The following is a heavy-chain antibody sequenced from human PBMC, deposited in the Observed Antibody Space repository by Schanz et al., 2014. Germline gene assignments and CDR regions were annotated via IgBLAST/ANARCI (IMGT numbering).Heavy chain of an antibody. Sequence: EVQLVESGGGVVRPGGSLRLSCAASGFTFDDYAMSWVRQAPGKRLEWVSAINWSDGSTGYADSVKGRFTISRDNGKNSLYLQMNSLRAEDTALYYCARDFPYVSGSYYKGFGYWGQGTLVTVSS. D-gene: IGHD3-10*01. CDR1: GFTFDDYA. CDR2: INWSDGST. CDR3: ARDFPYVSGSYYKGFGY. J-gene: IGHJ4*02. V-gene: IGHV3-20*04.